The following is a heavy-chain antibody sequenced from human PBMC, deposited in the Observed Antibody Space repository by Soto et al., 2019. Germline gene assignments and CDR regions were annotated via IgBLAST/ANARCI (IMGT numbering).Heavy chain of an antibody. J-gene: IGHJ4*02. CDR3: ANQGAARLSGAGNDY. Sequence: EVQLLESGGGLVQPGGSLRLSCAASGFTFSSYAMSWVRQAPGKGLEWVSAISGSGGSTYYADSVKGRFTISRDNSKNTLYLQMNSLRVEDTAVYYCANQGAARLSGAGNDYWGQGTLVTVSS. D-gene: IGHD6-6*01. CDR2: ISGSGGST. V-gene: IGHV3-23*01. CDR1: GFTFSSYA.